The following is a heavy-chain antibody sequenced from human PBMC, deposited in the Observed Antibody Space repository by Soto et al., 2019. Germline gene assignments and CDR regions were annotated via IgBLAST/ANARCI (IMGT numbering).Heavy chain of an antibody. D-gene: IGHD3-22*01. Sequence: GGSLRLSCAASGFTFSDYYMSWIRQAPGKGLEWVSDISSSGSIIYYADSVKGRFTISRDNAKNSLYLQMNSLRAEDTAVYYCARVNGYYYYGMDVWGQGTTVTVSS. V-gene: IGHV3-11*01. CDR2: ISSSGSII. J-gene: IGHJ6*02. CDR3: ARVNGYYYYGMDV. CDR1: GFTFSDYY.